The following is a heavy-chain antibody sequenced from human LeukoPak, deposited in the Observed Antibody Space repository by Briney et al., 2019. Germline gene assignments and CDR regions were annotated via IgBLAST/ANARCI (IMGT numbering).Heavy chain of an antibody. CDR1: GYTFTSYD. CDR2: MNPNSGNT. D-gene: IGHD6-19*01. J-gene: IGHJ4*02. V-gene: IGHV1-8*02. Sequence: ASVKVSCKASGYTFTSYDINWVRQATGQGLEWMGWMNPNSGNTGYAQKLQGRVTMTTDTSTSTAYMELRSLRSDDTAVYYCARLLPSYSSGSWGQGTLVTVSS. CDR3: ARLLPSYSSGS.